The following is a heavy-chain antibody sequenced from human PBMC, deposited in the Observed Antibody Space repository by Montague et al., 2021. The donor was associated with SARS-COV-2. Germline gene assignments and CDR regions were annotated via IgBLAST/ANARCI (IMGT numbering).Heavy chain of an antibody. CDR1: GGSISSSSYY. Sequence: SETLSLTCTVSGGSISSSSYYWGWIRQPPGKGLEWIGSIYYTGSTYYNPSLKSRVTISVDTSKNQFSLKLSSVTAADTAVYYCARDTRIGMIVVVTRYGLDVWGQGTTVTVSS. V-gene: IGHV4-39*07. J-gene: IGHJ6*02. CDR3: ARDTRIGMIVVVTRYGLDV. D-gene: IGHD3-22*01. CDR2: IYYTGST.